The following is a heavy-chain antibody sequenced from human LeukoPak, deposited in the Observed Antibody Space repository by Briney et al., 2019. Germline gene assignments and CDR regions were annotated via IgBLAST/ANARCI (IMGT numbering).Heavy chain of an antibody. CDR2: TRNKANSYTT. Sequence: PGGSLRLSCAASGFTFSVHYMDWVRQAPGKGLEWVGRTRNKANSYTTEYAASVKGRFTISRDDSKNSLYLQMNSLKTEDTAVYFCARAAEYDYDSSGYFFDYWGQGTLVTVSS. CDR3: ARAAEYDYDSSGYFFDY. D-gene: IGHD3-22*01. J-gene: IGHJ4*02. V-gene: IGHV3-72*01. CDR1: GFTFSVHY.